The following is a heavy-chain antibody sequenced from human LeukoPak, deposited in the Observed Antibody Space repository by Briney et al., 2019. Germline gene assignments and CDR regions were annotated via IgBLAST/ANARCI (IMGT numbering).Heavy chain of an antibody. V-gene: IGHV4-61*02. D-gene: IGHD6-13*01. CDR2: IYTSGST. Sequence: SETLSLTCTVSGGSISSGSYYWSWIRQPAGKGLEWIGRIYTSGSTNYNPSLKSRVTISVDTSKNQFSLKLSSVTAADTAVYYCTRRASGTSWRDYWGQGTLVTVSS. CDR3: TRRASGTSWRDY. J-gene: IGHJ4*02. CDR1: GGSISSGSYY.